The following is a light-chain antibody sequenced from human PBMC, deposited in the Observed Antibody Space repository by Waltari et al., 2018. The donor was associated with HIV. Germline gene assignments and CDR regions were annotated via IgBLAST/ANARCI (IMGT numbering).Light chain of an antibody. CDR1: RSDVGGSNY. CDR3: SSYTSSSTLV. V-gene: IGLV2-14*01. Sequence: QSALTQPASVSGSPGQSITISCPGTRSDVGGSNYVSWYQQHPGKAPKLMIYDVSNRPSGVSNRFSGSKSGNTASLTISGLQAEDEADYYCSSYTSSSTLVFGGGTKLTVL. CDR2: DVS. J-gene: IGLJ2*01.